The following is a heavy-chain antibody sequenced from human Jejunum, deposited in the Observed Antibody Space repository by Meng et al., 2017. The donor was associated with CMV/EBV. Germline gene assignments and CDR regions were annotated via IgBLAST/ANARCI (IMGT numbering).Heavy chain of an antibody. D-gene: IGHD2-2*01. CDR3: ARGRVGYCSSTSCLFDC. CDR1: YTFNSYD. CDR2: MNPSSGNT. J-gene: IGHJ4*02. V-gene: IGHV1-8*03. Sequence: YTFNSYDINWVRQATGQGLEWMGWMNPSSGNTGYAQKFQGRVTITRNTSISTAYMELSSLRSEDTAVYYCARGRVGYCSSTSCLFDCWGQGTLVTVSS.